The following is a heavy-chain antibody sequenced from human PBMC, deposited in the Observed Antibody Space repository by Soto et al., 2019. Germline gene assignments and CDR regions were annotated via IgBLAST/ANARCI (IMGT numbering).Heavy chain of an antibody. V-gene: IGHV3-43*01. CDR2: ISWDGGST. J-gene: IGHJ4*02. CDR3: AKDSESDYYDSSGYLDY. D-gene: IGHD3-22*01. Sequence: PGGSLRLSCSASGFTFSNYGMHWVRQAPGKGLEWVSLISWDGGSTYYADSVKGRFTISRDNSKNSLYLQMNSLRTEDTALYYCAKDSESDYYDSSGYLDYWGQGTLVTVSS. CDR1: GFTFSNYG.